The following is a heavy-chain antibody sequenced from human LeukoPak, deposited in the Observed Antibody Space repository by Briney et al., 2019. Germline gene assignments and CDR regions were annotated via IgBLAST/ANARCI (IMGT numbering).Heavy chain of an antibody. CDR1: GGSISSYY. CDR2: IYYSGST. D-gene: IGHD6-6*01. J-gene: IGHJ4*02. V-gene: IGHV4-59*01. Sequence: SETLSLTCTVSGGSISSYYWSWIRQPPGKGLEWIGYIYYSGSTNYNPSLKSRVTISVDTSKNQFSLKLSSVTAADTAVYYCARGAREYRFDYWGQGTLVTVSS. CDR3: ARGAREYRFDY.